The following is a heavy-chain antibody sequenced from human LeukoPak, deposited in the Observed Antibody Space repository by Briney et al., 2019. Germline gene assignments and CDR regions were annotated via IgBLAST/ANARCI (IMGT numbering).Heavy chain of an antibody. Sequence: GGSLRLSCAASGFTFSSYEMNWVRQAPGKGLEWVSYISSSGSTIYYADSVKGRFTISRDNAKNSLYLQMNSLRAEDTAVYYCARADILTGSPYYWGQGTLVTVSS. J-gene: IGHJ4*02. V-gene: IGHV3-48*03. CDR2: ISSSGSTI. CDR1: GFTFSSYE. D-gene: IGHD3-9*01. CDR3: ARADILTGSPYY.